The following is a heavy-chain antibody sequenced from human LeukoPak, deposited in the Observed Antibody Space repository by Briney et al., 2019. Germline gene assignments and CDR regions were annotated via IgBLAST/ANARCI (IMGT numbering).Heavy chain of an antibody. V-gene: IGHV4-34*01. CDR2: INHSGST. D-gene: IGHD6-6*01. Sequence: SETLSLTCAVYGVSFSGYYWSWIRQPPGKGLEWIGEINHSGSTNYNPSLKSRVTISVDTSKNQFSLKLSSVTAADTAVYYCARVGGAARPSYYMDVWGEGTTVTVSS. J-gene: IGHJ6*03. CDR1: GVSFSGYY. CDR3: ARVGGAARPSYYMDV.